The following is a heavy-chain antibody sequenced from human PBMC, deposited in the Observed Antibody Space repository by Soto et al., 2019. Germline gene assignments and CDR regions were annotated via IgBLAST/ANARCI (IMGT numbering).Heavy chain of an antibody. CDR2: ISGSASST. D-gene: IGHD1-1*01. CDR1: GFIFSNYA. J-gene: IGHJ4*02. Sequence: EVQLLESGGGLVQPGGPLRLSCVASGFIFSNYAMSWVRQAPGKGLEWLSGISGSASSTYYADSVKGRFTISRDNSKNTLYLQMNSLRAEDTAVYYCLTWTSGTPDYWGQGTLVIVSS. V-gene: IGHV3-23*01. CDR3: LTWTSGTPDY.